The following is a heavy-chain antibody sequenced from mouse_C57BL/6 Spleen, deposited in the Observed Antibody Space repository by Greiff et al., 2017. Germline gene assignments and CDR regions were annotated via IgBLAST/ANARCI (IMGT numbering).Heavy chain of an antibody. CDR3: ARGGTTVVATRDY. Sequence: VQLQQPGAELVRPGSSVKLSCKASGYTFTSYWTHWVKQRPIQGLEWIGNIDPSDSETHYNQKFKDKATLTVDKSSSTAYMQLSSLTSEDSAVYYCARGGTTVVATRDYWGQGTTLTVSS. V-gene: IGHV1-52*01. CDR2: IDPSDSET. J-gene: IGHJ2*01. CDR1: GYTFTSYW. D-gene: IGHD1-1*01.